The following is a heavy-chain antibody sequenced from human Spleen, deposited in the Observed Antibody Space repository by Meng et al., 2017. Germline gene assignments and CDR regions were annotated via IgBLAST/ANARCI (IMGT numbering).Heavy chain of an antibody. J-gene: IGHJ4*02. CDR3: ARDRLIYEASFDY. Sequence: GGSLRLSCAASGFTFSRSEMNWVRQAPGKGLEWVSYSSSSGTMIYYADSVKGRFIISSDNAKNSLYLQMNSLRAEDTAVYYCARDRLIYEASFDYWGLGTLVTVSS. CDR2: SSSSGTMI. CDR1: GFTFSRSE. V-gene: IGHV3-48*03. D-gene: IGHD2-2*02.